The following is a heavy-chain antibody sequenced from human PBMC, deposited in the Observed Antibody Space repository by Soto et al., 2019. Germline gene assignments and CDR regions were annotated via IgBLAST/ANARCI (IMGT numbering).Heavy chain of an antibody. J-gene: IGHJ4*02. CDR1: GGSFKSGSYS. CDR2: VYNSGST. V-gene: IGHV4-61*01. CDR3: ARYRREAVAGYTLDN. D-gene: IGHD6-13*01. Sequence: SETLSLTCTVSGGSFKSGSYSWTWIRQPPGKGLEWIGYVYNSGSTNYNPSLKSRVTISEDTSKSQFSLKVNSMTAADTAVYYCARYRREAVAGYTLDNWGQGIWVTVSS.